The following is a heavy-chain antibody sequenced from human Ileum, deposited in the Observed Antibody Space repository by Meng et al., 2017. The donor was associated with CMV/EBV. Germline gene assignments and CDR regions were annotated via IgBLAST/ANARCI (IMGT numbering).Heavy chain of an antibody. V-gene: IGHV1-2*02. J-gene: IGHJ5*02. CDR2: TSTNNGDT. CDR1: GYTCTVYF. Sequence: CKAAGYTCTVYFIEWVRQAPGQGFEWMWWTSTNNGDTSYAQKFQGRVTMTRDTSISTAYMELSSLTPDDTAVYYCTRGSGDRALDPWGQGTLVTVSS. CDR3: TRGSGDRALDP. D-gene: IGHD4-17*01.